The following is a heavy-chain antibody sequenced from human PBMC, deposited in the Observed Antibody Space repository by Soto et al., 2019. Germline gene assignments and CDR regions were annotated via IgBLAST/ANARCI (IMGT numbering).Heavy chain of an antibody. D-gene: IGHD6-13*01. Sequence: QVQLVESGGGVVQPGRSLRLSCVASGFTFSSYGMHWVRQAPGKGLEWVAVISYDGSNKYYADSVKGRFTISRDHSKNTLYLQMNSLRAEDTAVYYCAKDRSSSWTLDYWGQATLVTVSS. CDR3: AKDRSSSWTLDY. CDR2: ISYDGSNK. V-gene: IGHV3-30*18. CDR1: GFTFSSYG. J-gene: IGHJ4*02.